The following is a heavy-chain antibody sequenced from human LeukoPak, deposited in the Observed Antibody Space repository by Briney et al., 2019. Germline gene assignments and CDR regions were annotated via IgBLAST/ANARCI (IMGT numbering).Heavy chain of an antibody. CDR2: INHSGST. CDR3: ASTRRAVAGPKSIDY. CDR1: GGSFSGYY. J-gene: IGHJ4*02. D-gene: IGHD6-19*01. Sequence: SETLSLTCAVYGGSFSGYYRSWIRQPSGKGLEWIGEINHSGSTNYNPSLKSRVTISVDTSKNQFSLKLSSVTAADTAVYYCASTRRAVAGPKSIDYWGQGTLVTVSS. V-gene: IGHV4-34*01.